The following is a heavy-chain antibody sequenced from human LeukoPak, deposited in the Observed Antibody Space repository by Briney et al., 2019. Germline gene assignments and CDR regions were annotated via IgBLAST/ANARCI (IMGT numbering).Heavy chain of an antibody. J-gene: IGHJ4*02. V-gene: IGHV4-34*01. CDR2: INHSGST. Sequence: PSKTLSLTCAVYGGSFSGYYWSWIRQPPGKGLEWIGEINHSGSTNYNPSLKSRVTISVDTSKNQFSLKLSSVTAADTAVYYCARGPYHPHAAGIRYFDYWGQGTLVTVSS. CDR3: ARGPYHPHAAGIRYFDY. D-gene: IGHD1-14*01. CDR1: GGSFSGYY.